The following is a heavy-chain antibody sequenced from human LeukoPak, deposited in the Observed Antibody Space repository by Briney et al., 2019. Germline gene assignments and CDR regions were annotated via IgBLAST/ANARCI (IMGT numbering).Heavy chain of an antibody. J-gene: IGHJ4*02. CDR1: GFTFSTYW. Sequence: GGSLRLSCAASGFTFSTYWMNWFRQTPGKGLEWVSSISSSSSYIYYADSVKGRFTISRDNAKNSLYLQMNSLRAEDTAVYYCARAEYCSSTSCYAMVDYWGQGTLVTVSS. V-gene: IGHV3-21*01. D-gene: IGHD2-2*01. CDR2: ISSSSSYI. CDR3: ARAEYCSSTSCYAMVDY.